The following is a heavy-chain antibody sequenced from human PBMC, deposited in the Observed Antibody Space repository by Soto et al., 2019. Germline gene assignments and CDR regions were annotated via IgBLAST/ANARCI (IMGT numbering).Heavy chain of an antibody. V-gene: IGHV4-30-2*01. CDR1: GGSISSGGYS. D-gene: IGHD1-26*01. Sequence: QLQLQESGSGLVKPSQTLSLTCAVSGGSISSGGYSWSWIRQPPGKGLEWIGYIYHSGSTYYNPSLKSRVTISVDRSKNQFSLKLRPVTDADTAVYYCARETNVLPGAYFDYWGQGTLVTVSS. J-gene: IGHJ4*02. CDR2: IYHSGST. CDR3: ARETNVLPGAYFDY.